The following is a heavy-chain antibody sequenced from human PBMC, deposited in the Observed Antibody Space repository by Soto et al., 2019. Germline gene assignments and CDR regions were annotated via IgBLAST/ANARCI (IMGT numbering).Heavy chain of an antibody. CDR2: IYWDDDK. CDR3: AQRNITVTWWFNP. CDR1: GFSLTTSGVG. V-gene: IGHV2-5*02. J-gene: IGHJ5*02. Sequence: QITLKESGPTLVKPTQTLTLTCTFSGFSLTTSGVGVGWIRQPPGKALEWLELIYWDDDKRYSPPLKTRPNTSNDTSKNQVLLTMTNMDPADTATYLCAQRNITVTWWFNPWGQGTLVTVSS. D-gene: IGHD4-17*01.